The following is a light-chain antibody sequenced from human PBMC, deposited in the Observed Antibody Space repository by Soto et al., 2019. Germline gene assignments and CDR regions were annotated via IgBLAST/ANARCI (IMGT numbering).Light chain of an antibody. J-gene: IGLJ3*02. Sequence: QPVLTQSSSASASLGSSVTLTCTLNSGHISPIIAWHQHQPGKAPRYLMKVEGGGNYNKGSGVPDPFSGSSSGADRYLTMANLQAEDEADYYCETWDSSTGMFGEGTQLTVL. CDR2: VEGGGNY. CDR3: ETWDSSTGM. V-gene: IGLV4-60*03. CDR1: SGHISPI.